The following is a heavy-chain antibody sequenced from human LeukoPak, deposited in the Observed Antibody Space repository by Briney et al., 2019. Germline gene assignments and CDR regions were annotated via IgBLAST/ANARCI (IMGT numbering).Heavy chain of an antibody. CDR3: ARGDYGDNFD. D-gene: IGHD4-17*01. CDR2: INHSGST. V-gene: IGHV4-34*01. J-gene: IGHJ4*02. Sequence: SETLSLTCAVYGGSFSGYYWSWIRQPPGKGLEWIGEINHSGSTNYNPSLKSRVTIPVDTSKNQFSLKLSSVTAADTAVYYCARGDYGDNFDWGQGTLVTVSS. CDR1: GGSFSGYY.